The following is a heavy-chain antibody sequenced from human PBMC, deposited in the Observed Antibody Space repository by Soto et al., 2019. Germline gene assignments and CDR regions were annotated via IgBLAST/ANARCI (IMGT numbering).Heavy chain of an antibody. CDR1: GCKFSSHC. CDR2: ISPTGAYI. J-gene: IGHJ5*02. V-gene: IGHV3-21*01. Sequence: PGGSMRVSSAAAGCKFSSHCGNWVRQETGKGLEWVSCISPTGAYIYYGDSVRGRFTISRDNAQNSMYLQMNSLRDEDTAVYYCARSSGLTETHRNWFDPWGQGTLVTVSS. D-gene: IGHD2-8*02. CDR3: ARSSGLTETHRNWFDP.